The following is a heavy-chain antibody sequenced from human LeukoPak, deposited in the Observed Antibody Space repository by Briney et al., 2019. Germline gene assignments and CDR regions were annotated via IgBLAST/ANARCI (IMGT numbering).Heavy chain of an antibody. D-gene: IGHD6-19*01. V-gene: IGHV3-74*01. CDR1: GFTFSSYA. CDR3: VNMRGGAVAGTRSDY. CDR2: INSDGSTT. Sequence: GGSLRLSCAASGFTFSSYAVSWVRQAPGKGLVWVSRINSDGSTTTYADSVKGRFTISRDNAKNTLYLQMNSLRADDTAVYYCVNMRGGAVAGTRSDYWGQGTLVTVSS. J-gene: IGHJ4*02.